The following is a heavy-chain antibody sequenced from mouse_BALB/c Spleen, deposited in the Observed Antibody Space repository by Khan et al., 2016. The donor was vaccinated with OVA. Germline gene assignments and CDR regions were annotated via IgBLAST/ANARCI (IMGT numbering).Heavy chain of an antibody. J-gene: IGHJ3*01. CDR1: GFSLTPYG. Sequence: QVQLKESGPGLVQPSQSLSITCSVSGFSLTPYGVHWVRQSPGKGLEWLGVIWSGGTADFNAAFISRLSITKDNSKSQVFFKMNSLQADDTAMYYCARNSYMYDFSYWGQGTLVTVSA. D-gene: IGHD2-14*01. CDR3: ARNSYMYDFSY. CDR2: IWSGGTA. V-gene: IGHV2-2*01.